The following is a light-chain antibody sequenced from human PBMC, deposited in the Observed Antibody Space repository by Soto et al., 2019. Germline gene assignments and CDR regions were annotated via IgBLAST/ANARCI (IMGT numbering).Light chain of an antibody. V-gene: IGKV3D-15*01. CDR2: GAS. CDR3: QQFYKWPFT. CDR1: QSVSSS. Sequence: EIVLTQSPATLSLSPGERATLTCRGSQSVSSSSLAWYQQKPGQAPRLLIYGASPRATGIPDRFSGGGSGTEFTLTISSLQSEDFAVYFCQQFYKWPFTFGQGTRLEIK. J-gene: IGKJ5*01.